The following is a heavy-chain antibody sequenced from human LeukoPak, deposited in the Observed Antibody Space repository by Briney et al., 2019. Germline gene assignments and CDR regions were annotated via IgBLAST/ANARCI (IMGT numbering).Heavy chain of an antibody. D-gene: IGHD3-10*01. CDR2: IYYSGST. Sequence: SETLSLTCTVSGGSTNNYYWSWIRQPPGKGLEWIGYIYYSGSTNYNPSLKSRVTMSVDTSKNQFSLKLSSVTAADTALYYCAKTSGSYYRWWFDPWGQGTLVTVSS. J-gene: IGHJ5*02. V-gene: IGHV4-59*01. CDR3: AKTSGSYYRWWFDP. CDR1: GGSTNNYY.